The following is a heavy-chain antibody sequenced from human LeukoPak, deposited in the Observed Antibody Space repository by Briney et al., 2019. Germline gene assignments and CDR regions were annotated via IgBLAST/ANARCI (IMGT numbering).Heavy chain of an antibody. D-gene: IGHD4-17*01. V-gene: IGHV3-15*01. CDR2: IKSKTDGGTT. CDR3: TTNGGDYPPQDFDY. J-gene: IGHJ4*02. CDR1: GFTFSNAW. Sequence: GGSLRLSRAASGFTFSNAWMSWVRRAPGKGLEWVGRIKSKTDGGTTDYAAPVKGRFTISRDDSKNTLYLQMNSLKTEDTAVYYCTTNGGDYPPQDFDYWGQGTLVTVSS.